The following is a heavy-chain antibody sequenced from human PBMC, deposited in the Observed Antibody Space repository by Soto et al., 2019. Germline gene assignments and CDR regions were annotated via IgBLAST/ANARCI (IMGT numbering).Heavy chain of an antibody. D-gene: IGHD6-13*01. V-gene: IGHV4-59*08. J-gene: IGHJ3*02. CDR3: ARRYSSAFDI. CDR2: IYYSGST. CDR1: GGSITSYY. Sequence: QVHLQESGPGLVKPSETLSLTCTVSGGSITSYYWSWIRQPPGKGLEWIGYIYYSGSTNYNPSLKSLVTISVDPSMNQFSLTLSSVTAADTAVYYCARRYSSAFDIWGQGTMVTVSS.